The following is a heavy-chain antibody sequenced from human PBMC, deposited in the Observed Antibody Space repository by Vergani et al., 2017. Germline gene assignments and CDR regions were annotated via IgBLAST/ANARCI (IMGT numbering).Heavy chain of an antibody. CDR2: IYHSGST. D-gene: IGHD2-21*02. Sequence: QLQLQESGSGLVKPSQTLSLTCAVSRGSISSGGYSWSWIRQPPGKGLEWIGYIYHSGSTYYNPSRKSRVTISVDRSKNQFSLKLRSVTAADTAVYYCARVGGGTYCGGDCYVDYWGQGTLVTVSS. V-gene: IGHV4-30-2*01. J-gene: IGHJ4*02. CDR3: ARVGGGTYCGGDCYVDY. CDR1: RGSISSGGYS.